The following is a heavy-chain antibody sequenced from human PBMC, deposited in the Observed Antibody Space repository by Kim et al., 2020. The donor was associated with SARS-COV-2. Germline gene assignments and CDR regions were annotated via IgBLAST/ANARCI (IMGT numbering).Heavy chain of an antibody. Sequence: SETLSLTCAVYGGSFSGYYWSWIRQPPGKGLEWIGEINHSGSTNYNPSLKSRVTISVDTSKNQFSLKLSSVTAADTAVYYCARVSSWGYCSSTSCYAGSDPWGQGTRDTVS. V-gene: IGHV4-34*01. CDR1: GGSFSGYY. CDR2: INHSGST. J-gene: IGHJ5*02. CDR3: ARVSSWGYCSSTSCYAGSDP. D-gene: IGHD2-2*01.